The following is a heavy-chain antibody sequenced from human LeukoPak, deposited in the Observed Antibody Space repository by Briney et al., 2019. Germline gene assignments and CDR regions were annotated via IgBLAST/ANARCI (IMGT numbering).Heavy chain of an antibody. J-gene: IGHJ4*02. D-gene: IGHD6-13*01. CDR3: ARTPSSSWVDY. CDR1: GFTFSSYS. CDR2: ISSSSSNI. Sequence: GGSLSFSCAASGFTFSSYSVNWVRQAPGKGLEWVSSISSSSSNIYYADSVRGRFTISRDNAKTSLYLQMNSLTAEDTAVYYCARTPSSSWVDYWGQGTLVTVSS. V-gene: IGHV3-21*01.